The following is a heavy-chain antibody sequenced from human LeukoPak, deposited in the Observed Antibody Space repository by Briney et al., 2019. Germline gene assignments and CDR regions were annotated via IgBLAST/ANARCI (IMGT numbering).Heavy chain of an antibody. CDR1: GFTFSNAW. D-gene: IGHD6-13*01. CDR2: ISGSGGST. CDR3: AKDLLVVAAAGSDAFDI. J-gene: IGHJ3*02. Sequence: PGGSLRLSCAASGFTFSNAWMSWVRQAPGKGLEWVSAISGSGGSTYYADSVKGRFTISRDNSKNTLYLQMNSLRAEDTAVYYCAKDLLVVAAAGSDAFDIWGQGTMVTVSS. V-gene: IGHV3-23*01.